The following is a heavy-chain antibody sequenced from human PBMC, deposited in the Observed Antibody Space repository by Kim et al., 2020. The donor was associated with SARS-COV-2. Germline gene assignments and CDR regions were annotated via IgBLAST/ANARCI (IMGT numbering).Heavy chain of an antibody. CDR3: ARVYSSLSPLDY. V-gene: IGHV1-18*01. D-gene: IGHD6-19*01. Sequence: NYTQNRQGRVTMTTDASTSTAYMELRSLRSDDTAVYYCARVYSSLSPLDYWGQGTLVTVSS. J-gene: IGHJ4*02.